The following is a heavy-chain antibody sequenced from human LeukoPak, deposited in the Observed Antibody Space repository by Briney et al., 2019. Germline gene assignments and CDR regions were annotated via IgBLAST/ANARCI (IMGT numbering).Heavy chain of an antibody. J-gene: IGHJ4*02. CDR1: GFTFSSHS. D-gene: IGHD3-16*01. Sequence: GGSLRLSCVASGFTFSSHSMSWVRQAPGKGLEWVSAISTNGDSTPYADSVKGRFTISRDNSKNTLYLQMNSLRAEDTAVYYCAKDLRITSWGQGTLVTVSS. V-gene: IGHV3-23*01. CDR2: ISTNGDST. CDR3: AKDLRITS.